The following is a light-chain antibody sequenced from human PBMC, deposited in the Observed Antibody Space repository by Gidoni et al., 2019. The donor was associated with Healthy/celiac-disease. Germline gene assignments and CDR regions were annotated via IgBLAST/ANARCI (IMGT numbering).Light chain of an antibody. Sequence: DMQMTQSPSSLSASVGDSVTITCQASQDISNYLNWYQQKPGKAPKLLIYDASKLETGVPSRFSGSGSGTDFTFTISSLQPEDIATYYCQQYDNLPTFGQGTRLEIK. CDR2: DAS. J-gene: IGKJ5*01. CDR3: QQYDNLPT. V-gene: IGKV1-33*01. CDR1: QDISNY.